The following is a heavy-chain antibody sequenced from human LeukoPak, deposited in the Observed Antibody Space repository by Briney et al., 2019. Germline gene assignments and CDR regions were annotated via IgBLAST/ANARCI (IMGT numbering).Heavy chain of an antibody. CDR1: GGSISSGGYY. V-gene: IGHV4-31*03. J-gene: IGHJ4*02. CDR3: ARVVSAVYGDFSDY. D-gene: IGHD4-17*01. Sequence: SQTLSLTCTVSGGSISSGGYYWSWIRQHPGKGLEWIGYIYYSGSTYYNPSLKSRVTISVDTSKNQFSLKLSSVTAADTAVYYCARVVSAVYGDFSDYWGQGTLVTVSS. CDR2: IYYSGST.